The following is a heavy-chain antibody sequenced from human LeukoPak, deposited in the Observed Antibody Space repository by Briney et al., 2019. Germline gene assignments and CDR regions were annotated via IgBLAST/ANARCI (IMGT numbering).Heavy chain of an antibody. D-gene: IGHD6-13*01. CDR3: VQQYSSIWSVGDS. J-gene: IGHJ4*02. CDR1: GLTFSTYA. CDR2: ISGGTDST. Sequence: GGSLRLSCATSGLTFSTYAMSWVRQAPGKGLEWVSAISGGTDSTYYTDSVKGRFTISRDTAKNTLYLQMNSLRAEDTAVYYCVQQYSSIWSVGDSWGQGTLVTVSS. V-gene: IGHV3-23*01.